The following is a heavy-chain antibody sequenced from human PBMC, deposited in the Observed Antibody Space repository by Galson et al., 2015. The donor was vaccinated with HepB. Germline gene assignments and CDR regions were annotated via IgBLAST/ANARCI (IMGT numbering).Heavy chain of an antibody. J-gene: IGHJ4*02. D-gene: IGHD2-2*01. Sequence: SGYTFTNYGIIWVRQAPGQGLEWMGWVSPYNGNTNYAQKLRGRVTMTTDTSTSTAYMELWTLRSDDAAVYYCAREGSCSSTSCLDFWGQGTLVTVSS. CDR3: AREGSCSSTSCLDF. CDR1: GYTFTNYG. CDR2: VSPYNGNT. V-gene: IGHV1-18*01.